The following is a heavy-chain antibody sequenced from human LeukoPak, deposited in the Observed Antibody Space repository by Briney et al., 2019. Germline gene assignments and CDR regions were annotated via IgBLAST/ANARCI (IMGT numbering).Heavy chain of an antibody. D-gene: IGHD4/OR15-4a*01. J-gene: IGHJ4*02. CDR3: AKGVGEYGFRFDY. V-gene: IGHV3-23*01. CDR2: IGSSGGDI. Sequence: GGSLRLSCAASGFTFSSYAMSWVRQAPGKGLEWVPAIGSSGGDISYADSVKGRFTFSRDNSKNTLFLQMSSLRAEDTAVYYCAKGVGEYGFRFDYWGQGTLVTVSS. CDR1: GFTFSSYA.